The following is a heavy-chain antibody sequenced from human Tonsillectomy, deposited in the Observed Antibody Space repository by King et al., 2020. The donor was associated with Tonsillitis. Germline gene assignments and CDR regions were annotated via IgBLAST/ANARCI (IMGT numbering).Heavy chain of an antibody. D-gene: IGHD5-18*01. CDR2: IYYSGST. J-gene: IGHJ5*02. V-gene: IGHV4-59*01. Sequence: VQLQESGPGLVKPSETLSLTCTVSGGSISSYYWSWIRQPPGKGLEWIGYIYYSGSTNYNPSLKSRVTISVDTSKNQFSLKLSSVTAADTAVYYCARDVGGGYSYGKGDWFDPWGQGTLVTVSS. CDR3: ARDVGGGYSYGKGDWFDP. CDR1: GGSISSYY.